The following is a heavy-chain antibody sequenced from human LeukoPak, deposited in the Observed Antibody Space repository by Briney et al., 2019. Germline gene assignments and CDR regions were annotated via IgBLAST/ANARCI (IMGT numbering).Heavy chain of an antibody. V-gene: IGHV1-46*01. CDR2: INPSGGST. J-gene: IGHJ3*02. D-gene: IGHD2/OR15-2a*01. Sequence: ASVKVSCKASGYTFTSYYMHWVRQAPGQGLEWMGIINPSGGSTSYAQKFQGRVTMTRDMSTSTVYMELSSLRPEDTAVYYCARAPTFPHDAFDIWGQGTMVTVSS. CDR3: ARAPTFPHDAFDI. CDR1: GYTFTSYY.